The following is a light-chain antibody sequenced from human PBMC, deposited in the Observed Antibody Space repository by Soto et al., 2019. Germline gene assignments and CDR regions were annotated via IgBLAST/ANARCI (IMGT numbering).Light chain of an antibody. CDR3: QQYGSSRALT. Sequence: EIVLAQSPATLSLSPGERATLSCRASQDISNFLAWYQQRPGQAPRLLIYDASNRATGIPARFSGSGSGTDFTLTIVGLEPEDFAVYYCQQYGSSRALTFGGGTKVEIK. CDR2: DAS. CDR1: QDISNF. J-gene: IGKJ4*01. V-gene: IGKV3-11*01.